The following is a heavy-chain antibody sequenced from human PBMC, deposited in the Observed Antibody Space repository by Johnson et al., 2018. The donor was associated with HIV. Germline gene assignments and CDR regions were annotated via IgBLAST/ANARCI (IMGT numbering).Heavy chain of an antibody. CDR2: ISYDGSNK. CDR1: GFTFSSYA. V-gene: IGHV3-30-3*01. J-gene: IGHJ3*02. D-gene: IGHD3-22*01. Sequence: QVQLVESGGGVVQPGRSLRLSCAASGFTFSSYAMHWVRQAPGKGLEWVAVISYDGSNKYYAKSVKGRFTISRANSKNTLYLQMNSLRAEDTAVYYCARDEITMMVVAGDAFDSWGQGTMVTVSS. CDR3: ARDEITMMVVAGDAFDS.